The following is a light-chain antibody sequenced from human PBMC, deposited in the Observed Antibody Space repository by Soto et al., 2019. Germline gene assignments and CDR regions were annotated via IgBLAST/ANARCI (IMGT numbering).Light chain of an antibody. CDR1: QSISSY. Sequence: DIQMTQSPSSLSASVGDRVTITCRASQSISSYLNWYQQKPGKAPKLLIYAASSLQSGVPSRFSGSGSGTDFTLTISSLQPEDFATYYCQQYNSHWTFGQGTKVDIK. CDR3: QQYNSHWT. CDR2: AAS. V-gene: IGKV1-39*01. J-gene: IGKJ1*01.